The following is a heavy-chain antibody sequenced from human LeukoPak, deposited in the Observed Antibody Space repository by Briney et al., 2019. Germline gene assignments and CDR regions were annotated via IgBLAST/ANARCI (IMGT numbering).Heavy chain of an antibody. Sequence: GGCLRLSCAASGFTFSSYWMHWVRHAPGKGLLWVSRINSDGSSTSYADSVKGRFTISRDNAKNSLYLQMNSLRAEDTALYYCAKALWGTVTNPFDYWGQGTLVTVSS. J-gene: IGHJ4*02. CDR3: AKALWGTVTNPFDY. CDR1: GFTFSSYW. CDR2: INSDGSST. D-gene: IGHD4-17*01. V-gene: IGHV3-74*01.